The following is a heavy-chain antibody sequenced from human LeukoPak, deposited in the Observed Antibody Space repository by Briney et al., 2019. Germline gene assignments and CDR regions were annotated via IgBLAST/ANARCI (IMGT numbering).Heavy chain of an antibody. CDR1: GGSLSGYY. D-gene: IGHD3-10*01. V-gene: IGHV4-34*01. Sequence: SETLSLTCAVYGGSLSGYYWSWIRQPPGKGLEWIGEINRSGSTNYNPSLKSRVTISVDTSKNQFSLKLSSVTAADTAVYYCARLLVYYGSGSPPGAFDIWGQGTMVTVSS. J-gene: IGHJ3*02. CDR2: INRSGST. CDR3: ARLLVYYGSGSPPGAFDI.